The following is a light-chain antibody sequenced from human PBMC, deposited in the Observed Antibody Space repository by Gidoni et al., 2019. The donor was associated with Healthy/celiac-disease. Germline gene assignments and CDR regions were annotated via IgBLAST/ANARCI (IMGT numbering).Light chain of an antibody. V-gene: IGKV3D-15*01. Sequence: EIVMTQSTATLSVSPGERDTLSCRASQSVSINLAWYQQKPGQPHRLLIYCESTRASVIPSRFIGGVSGTEFTLPISSLQSEDFSVYYCQQYKNWPPNTFGQGTKLEIK. CDR2: CES. J-gene: IGKJ2*01. CDR1: QSVSIN. CDR3: QQYKNWPPNT.